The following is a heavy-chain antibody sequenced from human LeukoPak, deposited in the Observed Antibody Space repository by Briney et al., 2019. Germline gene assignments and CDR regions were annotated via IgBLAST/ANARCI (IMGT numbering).Heavy chain of an antibody. CDR3: AKEMFLRFFIRGNWFDP. CDR2: ISGSGGST. Sequence: GGSLRLSCAASGFTFSSYAMSWVRQAPGKGLEWVSAISGSGGSTYYADSVKGRFTISRDNSKNTLYLQMNSLRAEDTAVYYCAKEMFLRFFIRGNWFDPWGQGTLVTVSS. V-gene: IGHV3-23*01. D-gene: IGHD3-3*01. CDR1: GFTFSSYA. J-gene: IGHJ5*02.